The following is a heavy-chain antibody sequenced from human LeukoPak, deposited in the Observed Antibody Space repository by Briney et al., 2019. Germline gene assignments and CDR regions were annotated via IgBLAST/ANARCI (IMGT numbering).Heavy chain of an antibody. D-gene: IGHD3-10*01. CDR2: IGTAGDT. CDR1: GFTFSSYD. CDR3: AREDYYDAFDI. Sequence: PGGSLRLSCAASGFTFSSYDMHWVHQATGKGLEWVSAIGTAGDTYYPGSVKGRFTISRENAKNSLYLQMNSLRAGDTAVYYCAREDYYDAFDIWGQGTMVTVSS. J-gene: IGHJ3*02. V-gene: IGHV3-13*01.